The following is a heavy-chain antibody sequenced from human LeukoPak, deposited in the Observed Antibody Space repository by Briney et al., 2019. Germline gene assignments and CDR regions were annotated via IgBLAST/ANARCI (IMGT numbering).Heavy chain of an antibody. CDR2: ISYDGSNK. D-gene: IGHD6-19*01. J-gene: IGHJ3*02. Sequence: RGSLRLSCAASGFTFSSYAMHWVRQAPGKGLEWVAVISYDGSNKYYADSVKGRFTISRDNSKNTLYLQMNSLRAEDTAVYYCARSRGSGWYWAFDIWGQGTMVTVSS. V-gene: IGHV3-30*04. CDR1: GFTFSSYA. CDR3: ARSRGSGWYWAFDI.